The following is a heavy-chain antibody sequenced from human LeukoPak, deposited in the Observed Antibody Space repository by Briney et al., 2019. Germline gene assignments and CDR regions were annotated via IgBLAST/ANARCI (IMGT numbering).Heavy chain of an antibody. Sequence: GGSLRLSCAASGFTFSNAWMSWVRQAPGKGLEWVGRIKSKTDGGTTDYAAPVKGRFTISRDDSKNTLYLQMNSLKTEDTAVYYCARDLPGGYDYSFDYWGQGTLVTVSS. J-gene: IGHJ4*02. CDR1: GFTFSNAW. D-gene: IGHD5-12*01. V-gene: IGHV3-15*01. CDR3: ARDLPGGYDYSFDY. CDR2: IKSKTDGGTT.